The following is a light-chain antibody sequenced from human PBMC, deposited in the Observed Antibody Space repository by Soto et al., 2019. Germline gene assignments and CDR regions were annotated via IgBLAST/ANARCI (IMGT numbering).Light chain of an antibody. V-gene: IGKV3-20*01. Sequence: EIVMTQSPATLSVSPGERATLTCRASQSVSNNYLAWYQQKAGQAPRPLRYAASSRAPGVPDRFRGSGSGTDFSLTISRLEPEDFAVYYCQQYGGTPWTFGQGTKVDIK. J-gene: IGKJ1*01. CDR3: QQYGGTPWT. CDR1: QSVSNNY. CDR2: AAS.